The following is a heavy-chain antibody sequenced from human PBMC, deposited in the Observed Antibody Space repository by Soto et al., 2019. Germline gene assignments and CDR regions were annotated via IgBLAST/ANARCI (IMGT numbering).Heavy chain of an antibody. Sequence: QMQLVQAGAEVKKPGSSVKVSCKASGGTLTNFINYPINWVRQAPGQGLEWMGGIVPNIGTVNYAQKFQGRVTITADKTTGTEYMELRSLRAEDTALYYCARRDKGGFLRYFANWGQGTLVTVSS. J-gene: IGHJ4*02. CDR1: GGTLTNFINYP. CDR3: ARRDKGGFLRYFAN. CDR2: IVPNIGTV. D-gene: IGHD2-15*01. V-gene: IGHV1-69*06.